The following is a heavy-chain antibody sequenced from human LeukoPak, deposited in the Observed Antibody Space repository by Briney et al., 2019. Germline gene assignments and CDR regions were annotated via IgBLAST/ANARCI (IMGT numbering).Heavy chain of an antibody. CDR1: GGSFSGYY. CDR3: ARARSGSYYYYYYYMDV. V-gene: IGHV4-34*01. J-gene: IGHJ6*03. D-gene: IGHD1-26*01. Sequence: PSETLSLTCAVYGGSFSGYYWSWIRQPPGKGLEWIGEINHSGSTNYNPSLKSRVTILVDTSKNQFSLKLSSVTAADTAVYYCARARSGSYYYYYYYMDVWGKGTTVTVSS. CDR2: INHSGST.